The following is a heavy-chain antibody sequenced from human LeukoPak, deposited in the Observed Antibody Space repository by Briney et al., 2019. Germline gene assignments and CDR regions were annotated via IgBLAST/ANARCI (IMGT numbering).Heavy chain of an antibody. Sequence: SETLSLTCAVSGYSISSGYHWGWIRQPPGKGLEWIGNIYHSGSTYYNPSLKGRVTISVDTSKNQFSLKLNSVTAADTAMYYCARSTYDSLDYWGQGILVTVSS. CDR3: ARSTYDSLDY. V-gene: IGHV4-38-2*01. CDR2: IYHSGST. J-gene: IGHJ4*02. D-gene: IGHD3-3*01. CDR1: GYSISSGYH.